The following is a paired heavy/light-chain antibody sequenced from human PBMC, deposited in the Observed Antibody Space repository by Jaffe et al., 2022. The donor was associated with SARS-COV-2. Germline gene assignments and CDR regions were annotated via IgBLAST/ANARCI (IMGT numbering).Light chain of an antibody. CDR1: QSVSSN. V-gene: IGKV3-15*01. J-gene: IGKJ2*01. Sequence: EIVMTQSPATLSVSPGERATLSCRASQSVSSNLAWYQQKPGQAPRRLIYGAFNRATGIPARFSGSGSGTEFTLTITSLQSDDFAVYYCQQYDNWPYTFGQGTKLEI. CDR2: GAF. CDR3: QQYDNWPYT.
Heavy chain of an antibody. V-gene: IGHV2-5*02. Sequence: QITLKESGPTLVKPTQTLTLTCTFSGFSLSTSGVGVGWIRQPPGKALEWLALIYWDDDKRYSPSLKSRLTITKDTSKNQVVLTMTNMDPVDTATYYCARTTRHYAILTTYEWRAFDIWGQGTMVTVSS. CDR1: GFSLSTSGVG. CDR3: ARTTRHYAILTTYEWRAFDI. D-gene: IGHD3-9*01. CDR2: IYWDDDK. J-gene: IGHJ3*02.